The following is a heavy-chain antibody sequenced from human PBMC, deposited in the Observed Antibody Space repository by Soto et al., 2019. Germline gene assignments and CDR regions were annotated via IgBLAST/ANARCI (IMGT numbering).Heavy chain of an antibody. CDR3: ARDPGRHRNYYDSSGYYPGGVYYFDY. Sequence: QVQLQESGPGLVKPSGTLSLTCAVSGGSISSSNWWSWVRQPPGKGLEWIGEIYHSGSTNYNPSRKSRVTISVDKSKNQFSLKLSSVTAADTAVYYCARDPGRHRNYYDSSGYYPGGVYYFDYWGQGTLVTVSS. V-gene: IGHV4-4*02. CDR1: GGSISSSNW. CDR2: IYHSGST. D-gene: IGHD3-22*01. J-gene: IGHJ4*02.